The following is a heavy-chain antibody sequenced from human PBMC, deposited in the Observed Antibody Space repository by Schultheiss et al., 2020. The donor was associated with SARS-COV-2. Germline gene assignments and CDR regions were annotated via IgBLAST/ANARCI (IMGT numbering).Heavy chain of an antibody. D-gene: IGHD4-17*01. CDR3: ARESTGPGDYGDYVDY. CDR1: GGSLLRFSYS. CDR2: IYYSGST. V-gene: IGHV4-30-4*01. J-gene: IGHJ4*02. Sequence: LRLSCTVSGGSLLRFSYSFRWIRQPPGKGLEWIGYIYYSGSTYYNPSLKSRVTISVDTSKNQFSLKLSSVTAADTAVYYCARESTGPGDYGDYVDYWGQGTLVTVSS.